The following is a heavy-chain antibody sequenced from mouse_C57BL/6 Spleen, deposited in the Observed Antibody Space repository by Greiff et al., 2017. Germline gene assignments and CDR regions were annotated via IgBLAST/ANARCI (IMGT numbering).Heavy chain of an antibody. CDR3: AGSYGNRYYYAMDY. V-gene: IGHV1-26*01. CDR1: GYTFTDYY. J-gene: IGHJ4*01. D-gene: IGHD2-1*01. Sequence: VQLQQSGPELVKPGASVKISCKASGYTFTDYYMNWVKQSHGKSLEWIGDINPNNGGTSYNQKFKGKATLTVDKSSSTAYMELRSLTSEDSAVYYCAGSYGNRYYYAMDYWGQGTSVTVSS. CDR2: INPNNGGT.